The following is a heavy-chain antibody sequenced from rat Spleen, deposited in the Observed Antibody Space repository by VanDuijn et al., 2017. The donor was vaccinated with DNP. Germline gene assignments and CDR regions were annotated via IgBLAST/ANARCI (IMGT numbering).Heavy chain of an antibody. V-gene: IGHV5-46*01. D-gene: IGHD4-6*01. CDR3: ARSFGLDY. J-gene: IGHJ3*01. Sequence: EVQLVESGGGLVQPGRSMKLSCAASGFTFSKYGMAWVRQAPTQGLEVVATITTSGDRTSYPDSVKGRFTISRDNAKNTLYLQMNSVQTEDTAMYFCARSFGLDYWGQGTLVTVSS. CDR2: ITTSGDRT. CDR1: GFTFSKYG.